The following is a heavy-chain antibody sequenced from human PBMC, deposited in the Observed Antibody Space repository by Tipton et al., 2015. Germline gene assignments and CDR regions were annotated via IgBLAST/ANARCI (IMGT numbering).Heavy chain of an antibody. J-gene: IGHJ4*02. D-gene: IGHD3-16*01. CDR1: AFTFSKYA. Sequence: GSLRLSCAASAFTFSKYAMSWVRQAPGKGLEWVSAISGSGGGTYYAGSVKGRFSISRDNSKNTLYLQMNSLRAEDTAVYYCTKDRTFLGGYFFDYWGQGTLVTVSS. CDR2: ISGSGGGT. V-gene: IGHV3-23*01. CDR3: TKDRTFLGGYFFDY.